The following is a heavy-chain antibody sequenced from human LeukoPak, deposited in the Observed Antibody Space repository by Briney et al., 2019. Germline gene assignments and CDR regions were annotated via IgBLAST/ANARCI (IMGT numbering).Heavy chain of an antibody. CDR1: GFTFSSYA. CDR3: AREQGYCSSTSCSSYPDY. J-gene: IGHJ4*02. Sequence: GGSLRLSCAASGFTFSSYAMHWVRQAPGKGLEWVAVISYDGSNKYYADSVKGRSTISRDNSKNTLYLQMNSLRAEDTAVYYCAREQGYCSSTSCSSYPDYWGQGTLVTVSS. D-gene: IGHD2-2*01. CDR2: ISYDGSNK. V-gene: IGHV3-30-3*01.